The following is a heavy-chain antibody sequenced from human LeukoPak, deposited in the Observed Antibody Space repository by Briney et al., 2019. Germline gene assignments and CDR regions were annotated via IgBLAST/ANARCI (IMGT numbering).Heavy chain of an antibody. CDR3: ARGVLV. CDR2: IVDSGGVT. CDR1: GFTFSSNA. D-gene: IGHD3-10*01. Sequence: QPGGSLRLSCAAPGFTFSSNAMTWVRQAPGKGLEWVSSIVDSGGVTYYADSVKGRFIISRDNSKNTLYLQMHSLRAKDTAMYYCARGVLVWGQGTLVTVSS. J-gene: IGHJ4*02. V-gene: IGHV3-23*01.